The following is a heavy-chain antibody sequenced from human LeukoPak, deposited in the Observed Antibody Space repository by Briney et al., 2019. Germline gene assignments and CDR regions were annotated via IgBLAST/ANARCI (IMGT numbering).Heavy chain of an antibody. Sequence: QPGKSLRLSCAASGFTFSSYAMHWVRQAPGKGLEWVAVISYDGSNKYYADSVKGRFTISRDNSKNTLYLQMNSLRAEDTAVYYCARVCGSQNAFDIWGQGTMVTVSS. CDR2: ISYDGSNK. CDR1: GFTFSSYA. V-gene: IGHV3-30-3*01. J-gene: IGHJ3*02. D-gene: IGHD2-21*01. CDR3: ARVCGSQNAFDI.